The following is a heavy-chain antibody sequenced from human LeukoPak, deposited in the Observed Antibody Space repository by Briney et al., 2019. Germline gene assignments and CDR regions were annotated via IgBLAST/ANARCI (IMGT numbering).Heavy chain of an antibody. D-gene: IGHD3-10*01. CDR2: IYYSGST. CDR1: GGSISSGGYY. CDR3: ARDRGYGSGSYYFDY. V-gene: IGHV4-31*03. J-gene: IGHJ4*02. Sequence: PSQTLSLTCTVSGGSISSGGYYWGWIRQHPGKGLEWIGYIYYSGSTYYNPSLKSRVTISVDTSKNQFSLKLSSVTAADTAVYYCARDRGYGSGSYYFDYWGQGTLVTVSS.